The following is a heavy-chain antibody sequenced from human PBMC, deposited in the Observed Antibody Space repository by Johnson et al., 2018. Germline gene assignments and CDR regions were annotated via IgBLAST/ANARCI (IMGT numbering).Heavy chain of an antibody. CDR2: ISSSSSTI. V-gene: IGHV3-48*02. Sequence: VQLVQSGGGLVKPGGSLRLSCAASGFTFSSYSMNWVRQAPGKGLEWVSYISSSSSTIYYADSVKGRFTISRDNAKNSLYLQMNSLRDEDTAVYYCYRGSGYYTNYGMDVWGQGTTVTVSS. CDR3: YRGSGYYTNYGMDV. CDR1: GFTFSSYS. D-gene: IGHD3-3*01. J-gene: IGHJ6*02.